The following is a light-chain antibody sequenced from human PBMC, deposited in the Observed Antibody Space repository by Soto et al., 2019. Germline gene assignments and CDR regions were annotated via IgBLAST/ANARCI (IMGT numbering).Light chain of an antibody. V-gene: IGKV1-5*01. J-gene: IGKJ1*01. CDR1: QSVGTW. CDR2: GAS. CDR3: QHYRRNTWS. Sequence: DIQMTQSPSTLSASVGGRVTITCRASQSVGTWVAWYQQKPGKAPKLLIYGASNLESGVPSRFSGSGPGTEFTLTITTLQPDDFATYFCQHYRRNTWSLGPGTKVDIK.